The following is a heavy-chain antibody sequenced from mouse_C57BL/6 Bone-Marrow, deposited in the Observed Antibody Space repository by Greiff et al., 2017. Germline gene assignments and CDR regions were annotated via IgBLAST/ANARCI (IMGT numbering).Heavy chain of an antibody. D-gene: IGHD2-12*01. Sequence: VQLQQPGAELVMPGASVKLSCKASGYTFTSYWMHWVKQRPGQGLEWIGEIDPSDSYTNYNQKFKGKSTLTVDKSSSTAYMQLSRLTSEDSAVEYCAREGVIVPYYFDYWGQGTTLTVSS. J-gene: IGHJ2*01. V-gene: IGHV1-69*01. CDR3: AREGVIVPYYFDY. CDR2: IDPSDSYT. CDR1: GYTFTSYW.